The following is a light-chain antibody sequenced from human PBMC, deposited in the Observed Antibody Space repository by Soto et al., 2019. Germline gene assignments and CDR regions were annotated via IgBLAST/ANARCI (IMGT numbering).Light chain of an antibody. CDR3: QQRSSWLWT. Sequence: EIVLTQSPATVSLSPGERATLSCRASQSVSSHLAWFQQRPGQAPRLLIYDASNRATGIPARFSGSGSGTDFTLTISGLEPEDFAVYYCQQRSSWLWTFGQGTKVDIK. J-gene: IGKJ1*01. CDR1: QSVSSH. CDR2: DAS. V-gene: IGKV3-11*01.